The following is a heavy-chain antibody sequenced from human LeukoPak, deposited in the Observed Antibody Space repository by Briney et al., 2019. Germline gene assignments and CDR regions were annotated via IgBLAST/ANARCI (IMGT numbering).Heavy chain of an antibody. V-gene: IGHV3-48*01. D-gene: IGHD3-3*01. CDR2: ISSSSSTI. CDR3: ARDLSGPRSPFDY. J-gene: IGHJ4*02. CDR1: GFTFSSYS. Sequence: GGSLRLSCAASGFTFSSYSMNWVRQAPGKGLEWVSYISSSSSTIYYVDSVKGRFTISRDNAKNSLYLQMNSLRAEDTAVYYCARDLSGPRSPFDYWGQGTLVTVSS.